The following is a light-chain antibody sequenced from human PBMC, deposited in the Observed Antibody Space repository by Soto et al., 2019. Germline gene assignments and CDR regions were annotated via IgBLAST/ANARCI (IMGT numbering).Light chain of an antibody. Sequence: DIVMTQSPLSLPVTPGEPASISCRSSQSLLWTNGYNYVDWFLQKPGQSLQLLIYMASNRASGVPEGISGSGSGTEYTLKISKVEAADVGVYYCMQPLPAPWTFGQVPKLEIK. CDR2: MAS. V-gene: IGKV2-28*01. CDR3: MQPLPAPWT. J-gene: IGKJ1*01. CDR1: QSLLWTNGYNY.